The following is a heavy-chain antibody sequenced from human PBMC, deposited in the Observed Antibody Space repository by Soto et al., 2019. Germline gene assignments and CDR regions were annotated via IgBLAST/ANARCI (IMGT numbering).Heavy chain of an antibody. V-gene: IGHV3-21*01. J-gene: IGHJ4*02. CDR2: ISSSSSYI. CDR1: GFTFSIYS. Sequence: GSLRLSCAASGFTFSIYSMNLVLQAPGKGLEWVSSISSSSSYIYYADSVKGRFTISRDNAKNSLYLQMNSLRAEDTAVYYCARDYYYDSSGYYVRVPGYWGQGTLVTVSS. CDR3: ARDYYYDSSGYYVRVPGY. D-gene: IGHD3-22*01.